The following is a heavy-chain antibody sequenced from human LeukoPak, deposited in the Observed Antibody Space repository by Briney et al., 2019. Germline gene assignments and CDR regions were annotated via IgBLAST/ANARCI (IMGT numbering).Heavy chain of an antibody. Sequence: SETLSLTCTVSGGSISSGSYYWGWIRQPPGKGLEWIGSIYHSGSTYYNPSLKSRVTISVDTSKNQFSLKLSSVTAADTAVYYCARVGGWVLSTWGQGTLVTVSS. D-gene: IGHD2/OR15-2a*01. CDR1: GGSISSGSYY. CDR3: ARVGGWVLST. V-gene: IGHV4-39*07. CDR2: IYHSGST. J-gene: IGHJ4*02.